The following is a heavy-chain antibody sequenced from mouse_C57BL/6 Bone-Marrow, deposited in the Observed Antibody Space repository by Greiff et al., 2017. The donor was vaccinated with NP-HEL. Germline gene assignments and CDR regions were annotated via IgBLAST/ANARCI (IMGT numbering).Heavy chain of an antibody. CDR2: IYPRSGNT. CDR3: AREHMYDGYYKCSY. Sequence: QVHVKQSGAELARPGASVKLSCKASGYTFTSYGISWVKQRTGQGLEWIGEIYPRSGNTYYNEKFKGKATLTADKSSSTAYMELRSLTSEDSAVYFCAREHMYDGYYKCSYWGEGTLVTVSA. V-gene: IGHV1-81*01. CDR1: GYTFTSYG. D-gene: IGHD2-3*01. J-gene: IGHJ3*01.